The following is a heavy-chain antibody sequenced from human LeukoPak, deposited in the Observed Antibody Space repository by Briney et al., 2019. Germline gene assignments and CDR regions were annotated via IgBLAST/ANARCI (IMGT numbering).Heavy chain of an antibody. V-gene: IGHV3-21*01. J-gene: IGHJ4*02. Sequence: PGGSLRLSCAASGFTFSSYSMNWVRQAPGKGLEWVSSISSSSSYIYYADSVKGRFTISRDNAKNSLYLQMNSLRAEDTAVYYCARDRRTAAAGDPFDYWGQGTLVTVSS. CDR2: ISSSSSYI. CDR1: GFTFSSYS. D-gene: IGHD6-13*01. CDR3: ARDRRTAAAGDPFDY.